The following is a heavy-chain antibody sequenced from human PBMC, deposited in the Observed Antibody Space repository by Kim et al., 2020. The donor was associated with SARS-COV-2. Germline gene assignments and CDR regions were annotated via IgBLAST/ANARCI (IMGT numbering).Heavy chain of an antibody. V-gene: IGHV1-8*01. Sequence: ASVKVSCKASGYTFTSYDINWVRQATGQGLEWMGWMNTNSGNTGYAQKFQGRVTMTRNTSISTAYMELSSLRSEDTAVYYCARVAVADQPPHFDYWGQGTLVTVSS. D-gene: IGHD6-19*01. J-gene: IGHJ4*02. CDR2: MNTNSGNT. CDR3: ARVAVADQPPHFDY. CDR1: GYTFTSYD.